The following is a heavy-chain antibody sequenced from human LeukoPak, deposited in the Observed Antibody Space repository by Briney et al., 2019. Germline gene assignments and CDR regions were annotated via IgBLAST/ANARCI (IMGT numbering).Heavy chain of an antibody. D-gene: IGHD2-21*02. Sequence: GGSLRLCCAASGFTFSSTGMSWVRQAPGKGLYWVSTISGSGDNTHYAESVRGRFTIPRDNSKNTMYLEMNSRRAEDTAIYYCARDAGTAWPFDYWGQGALITVSS. CDR3: ARDAGTAWPFDY. J-gene: IGHJ4*02. CDR2: ISGSGDNT. V-gene: IGHV3-23*01. CDR1: GFTFSSTG.